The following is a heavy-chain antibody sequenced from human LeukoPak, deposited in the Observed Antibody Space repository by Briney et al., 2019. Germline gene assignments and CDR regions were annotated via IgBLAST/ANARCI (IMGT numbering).Heavy chain of an antibody. CDR1: GFTFSSYW. CDR3: TSLLPTVTTYPY. J-gene: IGHJ4*02. Sequence: GGSLRLSCAASGFTFSSYWIHWVRQAPGKGLVWVSRINSDGSSTSYADSVKGRFTISRDNAKNTLYLQMNSLRAEDTAVYYCTSLLPTVTTYPYWGQGTLVTVSS. D-gene: IGHD4-11*01. V-gene: IGHV3-74*01. CDR2: INSDGSST.